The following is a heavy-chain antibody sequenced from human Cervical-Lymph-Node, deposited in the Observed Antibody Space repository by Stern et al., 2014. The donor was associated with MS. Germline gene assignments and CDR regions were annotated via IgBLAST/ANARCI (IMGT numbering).Heavy chain of an antibody. V-gene: IGHV5-51*01. CDR1: GYSFTSYW. CDR3: ARHSTDSGSYYTDY. D-gene: IGHD1-26*01. CDR2: IYPGDSDT. J-gene: IGHJ4*02. Sequence: EVQLVESGAEVKKPGESLKISCKGSGYSFTSYWIGWVRQMPGKGLEWMGIIYPGDSDTRYSPSFQGQVTVSADKSISTAFLQWSSLKASDTAIYYCARHSTDSGSYYTDYWGRGTLVTVSS.